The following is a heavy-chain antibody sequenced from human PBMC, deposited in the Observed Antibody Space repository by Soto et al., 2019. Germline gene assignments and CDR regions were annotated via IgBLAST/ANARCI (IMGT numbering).Heavy chain of an antibody. V-gene: IGHV3-23*01. CDR1: GFSFGTFV. D-gene: IGHD6-19*01. Sequence: GGSLRLSCAASGFSFGTFVMTWFRQAPGGGLEWVASITDSGYTASYAETVEGRFTVSRDNSKNKLHLQMNNLRAEDTATYYCAKNGQWLATPPEAWGQGTLVTVSS. CDR2: ITDSGYTA. J-gene: IGHJ4*02. CDR3: AKNGQWLATPPEA.